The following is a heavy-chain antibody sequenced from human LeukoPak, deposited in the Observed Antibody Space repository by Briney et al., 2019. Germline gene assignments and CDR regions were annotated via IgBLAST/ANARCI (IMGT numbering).Heavy chain of an antibody. V-gene: IGHV3-48*03. D-gene: IGHD6-19*01. CDR3: ARDSSGWSDY. CDR1: GFTFSSYE. CDR2: ISSSGSTI. J-gene: IGHJ4*02. Sequence: GGSLRLSCAASGFTFSSYEMNWVRQAPGKGLEWVSYISSSGSTIYYADSVEGRFTISRDNAKNSLYLQMNSLRAEDTAVYYCARDSSGWSDYWGQGTLVTVSS.